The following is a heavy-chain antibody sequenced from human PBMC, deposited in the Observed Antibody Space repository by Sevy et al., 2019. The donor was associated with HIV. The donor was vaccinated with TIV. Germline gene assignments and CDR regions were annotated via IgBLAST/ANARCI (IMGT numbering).Heavy chain of an antibody. J-gene: IGHJ4*02. CDR3: ARVFYCSGGSCLDY. Sequence: SETLSLTCTVSGGSISSYYWSWIRKPPGKGLEWIGYIYYSGSTNYNPSLKSRVTISVDTSKNQFSLKLSSVTAADTAVYYCARVFYCSGGSCLDYWGQGTLVTVSS. V-gene: IGHV4-59*01. CDR1: GGSISSYY. CDR2: IYYSGST. D-gene: IGHD2-15*01.